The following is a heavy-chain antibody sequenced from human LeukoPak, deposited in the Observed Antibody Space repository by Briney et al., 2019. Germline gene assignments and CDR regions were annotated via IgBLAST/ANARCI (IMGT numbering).Heavy chain of an antibody. CDR2: INHSGST. V-gene: IGHV4-34*01. J-gene: IGHJ6*03. CDR1: GGSFSGYY. Sequence: SETLSPTCAVYGGSFSGYYWSWIRQPPGKGLEWIGEINHSGSTNYNPSLKSRVTISVDTSKNQFSLKLSSVTAADTAVYYCAREGRTYCSGGSCPRRSIYMDVWGKGTTVTVSS. CDR3: AREGRTYCSGGSCPRRSIYMDV. D-gene: IGHD2-15*01.